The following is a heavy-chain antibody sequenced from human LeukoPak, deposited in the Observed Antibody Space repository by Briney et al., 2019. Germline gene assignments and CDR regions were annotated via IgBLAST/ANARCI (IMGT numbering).Heavy chain of an antibody. D-gene: IGHD2-2*01. CDR2: ISAYNGNT. CDR3: ARAYLGYCSSTSCYAFDY. V-gene: IGHV1-18*01. J-gene: IGHJ4*02. Sequence: GASVKVSCTASGYTFTSYGISWVRQAPGQGLEWMGWISAYNGNTNYAQKLQGRVTMTTGTSTSTAYMELRSLRSDDTAVYYCARAYLGYCSSTSCYAFDYWGQGTLVTVSS. CDR1: GYTFTSYG.